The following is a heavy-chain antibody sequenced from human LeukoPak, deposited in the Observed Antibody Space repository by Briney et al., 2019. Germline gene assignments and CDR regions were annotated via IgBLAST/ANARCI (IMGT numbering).Heavy chain of an antibody. Sequence: SETLSLTCTVSGGSISSYYWIWIRQPPGKGLEWIGYIYYTGTTSYNPSLKSRVTISVDTSKNQFSLKLSSVTAADTAVYYCAGVPSGDFAFADYWGQGTLVTVSS. CDR2: IYYTGTT. D-gene: IGHD2-21*01. J-gene: IGHJ4*02. V-gene: IGHV4-59*01. CDR3: AGVPSGDFAFADY. CDR1: GGSISSYY.